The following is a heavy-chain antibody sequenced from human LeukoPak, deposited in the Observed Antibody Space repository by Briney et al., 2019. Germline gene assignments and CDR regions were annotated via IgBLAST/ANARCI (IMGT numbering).Heavy chain of an antibody. CDR3: AKEAMYYDNSGSNWFDP. Sequence: SVKVSCKASGGTFSSYAISWVRQAPGQGLEWMGGIIPIFGTANYAQKFQGRVTITADESTSTAYMELSSLRSEDTAMYYCAKEAMYYDNSGSNWFDPWGQGTLVIVSS. D-gene: IGHD3-22*01. CDR2: IIPIFGTA. CDR1: GGTFSSYA. J-gene: IGHJ5*02. V-gene: IGHV1-69*13.